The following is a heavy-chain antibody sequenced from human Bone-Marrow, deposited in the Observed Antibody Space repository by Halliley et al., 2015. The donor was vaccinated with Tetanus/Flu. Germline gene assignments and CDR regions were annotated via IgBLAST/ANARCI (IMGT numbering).Heavy chain of an antibody. J-gene: IGHJ6*02. Sequence: RQPPGKGLEWIGHIYYSGSPYYNPSLKSRGTISVDTSKNQFSLRLSSVTAADTAVYYCASDRINPGQHYSYGMDVWDQGP. CDR2: IYYSGSP. V-gene: IGHV4-30-4*01. CDR3: ASDRINPGQHYSYGMDV.